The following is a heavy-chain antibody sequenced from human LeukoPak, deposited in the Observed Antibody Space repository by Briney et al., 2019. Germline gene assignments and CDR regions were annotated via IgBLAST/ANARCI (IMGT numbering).Heavy chain of an antibody. J-gene: IGHJ6*02. CDR2: IIPILGIA. CDR3: ARERLGDVSLWFGESPGGGYYYYGMDV. D-gene: IGHD3-10*01. V-gene: IGHV1-69*04. CDR1: GGTFSSYA. Sequence: ASVKVSCKASGGTFSSYAISWVRQAPGQGLEWMGRIIPILGIANYAQKFQGRVTITADKSTSTAYMELGSLRSEDTAVYYCARERLGDVSLWFGESPGGGYYYYGMDVWGQGTTVTVSS.